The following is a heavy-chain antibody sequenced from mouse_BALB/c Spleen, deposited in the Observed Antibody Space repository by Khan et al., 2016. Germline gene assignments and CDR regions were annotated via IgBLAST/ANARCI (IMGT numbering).Heavy chain of an antibody. D-gene: IGHD2-12*01. V-gene: IGHV1-39*01. J-gene: IGHJ4*01. Sequence: IQLVQSGPELEKPGASVKISCKASGYSFTGYNMNWVKQSNGKSLEWIGDIDPYYGTTSYNQKFKGKATLTVDKSSSTAYMQLKSLTSEDSAVCDCASRLRQRGWYAMVYWGQATSVTASS. CDR1: GYSFTGYN. CDR2: IDPYYGTT. CDR3: ASRLRQRGWYAMVY.